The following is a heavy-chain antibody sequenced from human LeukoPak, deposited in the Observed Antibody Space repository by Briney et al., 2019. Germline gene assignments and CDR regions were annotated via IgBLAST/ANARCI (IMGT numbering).Heavy chain of an antibody. CDR1: GFTFSGSA. CDR3: TSTFINTYYFPHAFDI. CDR2: IRSKANSYAT. V-gene: IGHV3-73*01. D-gene: IGHD3-22*01. J-gene: IGHJ3*02. Sequence: PGGSLRLSCAASGFTFSGSAMHWVRQASGKGLEWVGRIRSKANSYATAYAASVKGRFTISRDDSKNTAYLQMNSLKTEDTAVYYCTSTFINTYYFPHAFDIWGQGTMVTVSS.